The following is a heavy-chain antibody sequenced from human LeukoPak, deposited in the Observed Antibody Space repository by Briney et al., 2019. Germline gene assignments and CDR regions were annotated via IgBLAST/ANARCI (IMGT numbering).Heavy chain of an antibody. J-gene: IGHJ4*02. D-gene: IGHD1/OR15-1a*01. Sequence: GGSLKLSCAASGFTFTTFGIHWVRQAPGKGLXWVAAISPHGDIEYYTDSVKGRFTISRDNSKNMIYLQMNSLRGEDSAVYYCAKINNNDDYWGQGNLVTVSS. CDR2: ISPHGDIE. V-gene: IGHV3-30*18. CDR3: AKINNNDDY. CDR1: GFTFTTFG.